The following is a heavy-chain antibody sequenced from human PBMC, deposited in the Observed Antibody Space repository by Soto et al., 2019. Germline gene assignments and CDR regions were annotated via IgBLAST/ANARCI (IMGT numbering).Heavy chain of an antibody. Sequence: SETLSLTCTVSGASISGFYWSWIRKSAGKGLEWIGRIYATGTTDYNPSLKGRVMMSVDTSKKQFSLKLRSVTAADTAVYYCVRDGTKTLRDWFDPWGQGISVTVSS. CDR3: VRDGTKTLRDWFDP. CDR1: GASISGFY. J-gene: IGHJ5*02. D-gene: IGHD1-1*01. CDR2: IYATGTT. V-gene: IGHV4-4*07.